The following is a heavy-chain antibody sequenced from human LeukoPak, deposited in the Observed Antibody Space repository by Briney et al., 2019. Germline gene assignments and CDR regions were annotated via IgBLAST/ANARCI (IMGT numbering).Heavy chain of an antibody. CDR1: GGSISSDH. Sequence: PSETLSLTCTVSGGSISSDHWNWIRQPPGKGLEWIGCIYYGGRTYYNPSLKSRVTISVDMSRSQFSLRLTSVTAADTAVYYCARKNDFEIWGQGTLVTVSS. D-gene: IGHD2/OR15-2a*01. V-gene: IGHV4-59*01. CDR3: ARKNDFEI. CDR2: IYYGGRT. J-gene: IGHJ3*02.